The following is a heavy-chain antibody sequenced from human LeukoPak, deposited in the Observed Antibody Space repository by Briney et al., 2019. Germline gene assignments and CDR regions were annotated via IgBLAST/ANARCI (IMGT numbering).Heavy chain of an antibody. Sequence: SETLSLTCTISGGSISSGGYYWSWIRQPAGKGLEWIGRIYTSGSTNYNPSLKSRVTMSVDTSKNQFSLKLSSVTAADTAVYYCAVGYYFDYWGQGTLVTVSS. CDR3: AVGYYFDY. V-gene: IGHV4-61*02. D-gene: IGHD1-26*01. J-gene: IGHJ4*02. CDR2: IYTSGST. CDR1: GGSISSGGYY.